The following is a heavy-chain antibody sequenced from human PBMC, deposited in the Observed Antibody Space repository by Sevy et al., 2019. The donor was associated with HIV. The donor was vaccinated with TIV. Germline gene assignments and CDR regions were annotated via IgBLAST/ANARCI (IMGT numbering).Heavy chain of an antibody. CDR3: ARDMARINYYDSSGYYVFDY. Sequence: ASVKVSCKASGYTFTSYGISWVRQAPGQGLEWMGWISAYNGNTNYAQKLQGRVTMTTDTSTGTAYMGLRSLRSDDTALYYCARDMARINYYDSSGYYVFDYWGQGTLVTVSS. D-gene: IGHD3-22*01. CDR2: ISAYNGNT. CDR1: GYTFTSYG. J-gene: IGHJ4*02. V-gene: IGHV1-18*04.